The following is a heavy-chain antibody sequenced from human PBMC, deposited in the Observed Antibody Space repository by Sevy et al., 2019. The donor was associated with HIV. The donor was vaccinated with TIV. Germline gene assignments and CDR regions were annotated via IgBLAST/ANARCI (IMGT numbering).Heavy chain of an antibody. V-gene: IGHV4-59*01. Sequence: SETLSLTCTVSGGSISSYYWSWIRQPPGKGLEWIGYIYYSGSTNYNPSLKSRVTISVDTSKNQFSLKLGSVTASDTAVYYWARGVAYSGSGGYSNYYGMDVWGQGTTVTVSS. CDR3: ARGVAYSGSGGYSNYYGMDV. CDR1: GGSISSYY. J-gene: IGHJ6*02. D-gene: IGHD3-10*01. CDR2: IYYSGST.